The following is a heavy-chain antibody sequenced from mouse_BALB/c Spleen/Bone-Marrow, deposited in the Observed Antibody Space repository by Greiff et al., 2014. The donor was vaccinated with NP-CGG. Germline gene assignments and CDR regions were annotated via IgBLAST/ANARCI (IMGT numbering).Heavy chain of an antibody. CDR2: ISNLAYSI. CDR3: ARALAYDSSFDY. J-gene: IGHJ2*01. D-gene: IGHD1-1*01. V-gene: IGHV5-15*02. Sequence: EVQLGESGGGLVQPGGSRKLSCAASGFTFSDYGMAWVRQAPGKGPEWVAFISNLAYSIYYTDTVTGRFAISRENAKNTLYLEMSSLRSEDTDMYYCARALAYDSSFDYWGQGTTLTVSS. CDR1: GFTFSDYG.